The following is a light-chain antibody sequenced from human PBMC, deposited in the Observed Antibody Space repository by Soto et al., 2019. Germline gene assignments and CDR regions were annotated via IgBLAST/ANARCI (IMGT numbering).Light chain of an antibody. CDR3: QHYNSYWT. J-gene: IGKJ1*01. Sequence: IQLTQSPSSLSASVGDRVTITCRASQGIASYLAWYQQKPGKAPKLLINAASSLESGVPSRFSGSGSGTEFTLTISSLQPDDFATYYCQHYNSYWTFGLGTKVDIK. CDR2: AAS. V-gene: IGKV1-9*01. CDR1: QGIASY.